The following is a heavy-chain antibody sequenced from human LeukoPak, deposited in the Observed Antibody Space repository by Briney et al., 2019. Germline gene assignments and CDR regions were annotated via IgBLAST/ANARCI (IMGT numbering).Heavy chain of an antibody. CDR2: ISSSGSTI. CDR1: GFTFSSYE. Sequence: GGSLRLSCAPSGFTFSSYEMNWVRQAPGKGLEWVSYISSSGSTIYYADSVKGRFTISRDNAKNSLYLQMNSLRAEDTAVYYCAELGITMIGGVWGKGTTVTISS. V-gene: IGHV3-48*03. D-gene: IGHD3-10*02. J-gene: IGHJ6*04. CDR3: AELGITMIGGV.